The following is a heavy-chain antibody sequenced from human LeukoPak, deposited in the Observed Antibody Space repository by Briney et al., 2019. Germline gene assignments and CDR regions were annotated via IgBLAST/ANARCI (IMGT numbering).Heavy chain of an antibody. CDR3: AKSSGFSYGSGYSFDY. D-gene: IGHD5-18*01. CDR2: ISGSGGST. Sequence: GGPLRLSCAVSGFTFSSYAMSWVRQAPGKGLEWVSAISGSGGSTYYADSVKGRFTISRDNSKNTLYLQMNSLRAEDTAVYYCAKSSGFSYGSGYSFDYWGQGTLVTVSS. CDR1: GFTFSSYA. J-gene: IGHJ4*02. V-gene: IGHV3-23*01.